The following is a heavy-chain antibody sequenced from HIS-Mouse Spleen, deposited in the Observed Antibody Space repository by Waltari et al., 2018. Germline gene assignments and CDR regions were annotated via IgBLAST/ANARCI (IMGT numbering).Heavy chain of an antibody. Sequence: QVQLQQWGAGLLKPSETLSLTCAVYGGSFSGYYWSWIRQPPGKGLEWIGEINHRGSTNYNPSLKSRVTISVDTSKNQFSLKLSSVTAADTAVYYCARANVWGSYRPPYYYGMDVWGQGTTVTVSS. D-gene: IGHD3-16*02. J-gene: IGHJ6*02. CDR3: ARANVWGSYRPPYYYGMDV. CDR1: GGSFSGYY. V-gene: IGHV4-34*01. CDR2: INHRGST.